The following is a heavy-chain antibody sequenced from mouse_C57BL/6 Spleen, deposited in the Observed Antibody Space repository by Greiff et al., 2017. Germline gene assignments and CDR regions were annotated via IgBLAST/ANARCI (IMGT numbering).Heavy chain of an antibody. CDR2: INPGSGGT. Sequence: VQLQESGAELVRPGTSVKVSCKASGYAFTNYLIEWVKQRPGQGLEWIGVINPGSGGTNYTEKFKGKATLTADKSSSTAYMQLSSLTSEDSAVYICARYYSNGAYWGQGTLVTVSA. CDR3: ARYYSNGAY. D-gene: IGHD2-5*01. CDR1: GYAFTNYL. J-gene: IGHJ3*01. V-gene: IGHV1-54*01.